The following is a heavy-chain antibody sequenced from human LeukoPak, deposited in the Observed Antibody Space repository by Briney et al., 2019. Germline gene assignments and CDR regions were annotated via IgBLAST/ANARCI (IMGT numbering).Heavy chain of an antibody. J-gene: IGHJ4*02. CDR2: INHSGST. CDR1: GGSFSGYY. V-gene: IGHV4-34*01. CDR3: AREASSSPALSV. Sequence: SETLSLNCAVYGGSFSGYYWSWIRQAPGQGLEWIGGINHSGSTNYNPSLKSRVTISVDTSKDRFSLKLSSVTAADTAVYYCAREASSSPALSVWGQGTLVTVSS. D-gene: IGHD6-13*01.